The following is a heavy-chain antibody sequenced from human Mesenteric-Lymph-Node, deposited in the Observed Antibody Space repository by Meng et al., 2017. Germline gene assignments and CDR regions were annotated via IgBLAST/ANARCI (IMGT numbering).Heavy chain of an antibody. Sequence: SVKVSCKASGGTFSSYAISWVRQAPGQGLEWMGGIIPIFGTANYAQKFQGRVTITADESTSTAYMELSSLRSEDTAVYYCARGSPVRRYFDWPPRPFDPWGQGTLVTVSS. J-gene: IGHJ5*02. CDR3: ARGSPVRRYFDWPPRPFDP. V-gene: IGHV1-69*13. CDR2: IIPIFGTA. D-gene: IGHD3-9*01. CDR1: GGTFSSYA.